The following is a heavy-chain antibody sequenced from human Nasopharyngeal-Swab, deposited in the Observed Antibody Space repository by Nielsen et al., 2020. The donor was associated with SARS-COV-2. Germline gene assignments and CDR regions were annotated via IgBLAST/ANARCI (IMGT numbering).Heavy chain of an antibody. CDR3: ERGVPAAAFDY. D-gene: IGHD2-2*01. J-gene: IGHJ4*02. CDR2: IWYDGSNK. V-gene: IGHV3-33*01. CDR1: GFTFSSYG. Sequence: GGSLRLSCAASGFTFSSYGMHWVRQAPGKGLEWVAVIWYDGSNKYYADSVKGRFTISRDNSKNTLYLQMNSLRAEDTAVDYGERGVPAAAFDYWGQGTLVTVSS.